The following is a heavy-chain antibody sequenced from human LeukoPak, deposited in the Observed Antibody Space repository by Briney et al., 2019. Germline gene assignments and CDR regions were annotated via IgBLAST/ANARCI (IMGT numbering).Heavy chain of an antibody. Sequence: SQTLSLTCAISGDSVSSNSVTWNWIRQSPSRGLEWLGRTYYRSTWYNDYAVSVRGRITVNPDTSKNQFSLHLNSVTPEDTAVYYCARDDLEDPPYWGQGTLVTVSS. D-gene: IGHD5-24*01. CDR1: GDSVSSNSVT. V-gene: IGHV6-1*01. CDR2: TYYRSTWYN. J-gene: IGHJ4*02. CDR3: ARDDLEDPPY.